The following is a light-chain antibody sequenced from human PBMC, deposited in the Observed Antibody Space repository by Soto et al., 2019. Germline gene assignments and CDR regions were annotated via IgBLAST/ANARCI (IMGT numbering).Light chain of an antibody. CDR2: DAS. CDR1: QSVSSY. Sequence: EIVLTQSPGTLSLSPGXRATLSCRASQSVSSYLAWYQQKPGQAPRLLIYDASNRATGIPARFSGSGSGADFTLTISSLEPEDFAVYYCQQRSNWPLTFGGGTKVDIK. J-gene: IGKJ4*01. CDR3: QQRSNWPLT. V-gene: IGKV3-11*01.